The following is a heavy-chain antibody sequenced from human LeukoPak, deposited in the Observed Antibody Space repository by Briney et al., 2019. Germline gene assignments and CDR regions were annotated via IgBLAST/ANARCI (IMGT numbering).Heavy chain of an antibody. J-gene: IGHJ6*03. D-gene: IGHD6-13*01. V-gene: IGHV1-2*02. CDR1: GYTFTGYY. CDR2: INPNSGGT. CDR3: ARGPIAAAGTFYYYYMDV. Sequence: ASVKVSCKASGYTFTGYYMHWVRQAPGQGLEWMGWINPNSGGTNYAQKFQGRVTMTRDTSISTAYMELRSLRSDDTAVYYCARGPIAAAGTFYYYYMDVWGKGTTVTVSS.